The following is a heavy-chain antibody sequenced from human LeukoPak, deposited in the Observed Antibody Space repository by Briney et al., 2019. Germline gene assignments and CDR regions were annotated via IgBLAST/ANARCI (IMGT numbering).Heavy chain of an antibody. D-gene: IGHD3-3*01. Sequence: SETLSLTCTVSGYSISSGYYWGWIRQPPGKGLEWIGSIYHSGSTYYNPSLKSRVTISVDTSKNQFSLKLSSVTAADTAVYYCARGITIIQLSDFFDYWGQGTLVTVSS. V-gene: IGHV4-38-2*02. CDR1: GYSISSGYY. CDR2: IYHSGST. J-gene: IGHJ4*02. CDR3: ARGITIIQLSDFFDY.